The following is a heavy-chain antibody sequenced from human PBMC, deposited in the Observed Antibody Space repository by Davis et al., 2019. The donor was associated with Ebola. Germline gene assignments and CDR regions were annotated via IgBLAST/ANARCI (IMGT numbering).Heavy chain of an antibody. CDR3: VSGEGYNYALVRYFFDY. J-gene: IGHJ4*02. Sequence: PGGSLRLSCAASGFTFSSYAMSWVRQAPGKGLEWVANIKQDGSEKYYVDSVKGRFTISRDNAKNSLYLQMNSLRVEDTAVYYCVSGEGYNYALVRYFFDYWGQGTLVTVSS. CDR2: IKQDGSEK. V-gene: IGHV3-7*03. CDR1: GFTFSSYA. D-gene: IGHD5-18*01.